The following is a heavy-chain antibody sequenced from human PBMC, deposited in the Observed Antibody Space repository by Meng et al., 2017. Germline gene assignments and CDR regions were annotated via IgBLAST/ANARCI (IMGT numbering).Heavy chain of an antibody. CDR3: AREGAYCSGGSCYYFDY. CDR2: IYYSGST. J-gene: IGHJ4*02. D-gene: IGHD2-15*01. Sequence: QVQRKGTGPVLGTPSETLSRTCPSAGGSLSRYYWSWIRQPPGKGLEWSGYIYYSGSTNYNPSLKSRVTISVDTSKNQFSLKLSSVTAAETAVYYCAREGAYCSGGSCYYFDYWGQGTLVTVSS. CDR1: GGSLSRYY. V-gene: IGHV4-59*01.